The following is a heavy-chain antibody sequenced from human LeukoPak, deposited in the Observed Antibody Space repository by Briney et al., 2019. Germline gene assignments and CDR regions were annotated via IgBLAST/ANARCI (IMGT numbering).Heavy chain of an antibody. D-gene: IGHD6-13*01. Sequence: GESLKISCKGSGYRFTSFWIAWVRQMPGKGLESMGIIYPGDSDTRYSPSFQGQVTISADKSISTAYLQWSSLKASDTAMYYCARGLGYSGSWYFDYWGQGTLVTVSS. CDR2: IYPGDSDT. CDR3: ARGLGYSGSWYFDY. CDR1: GYRFTSFW. J-gene: IGHJ4*02. V-gene: IGHV5-51*01.